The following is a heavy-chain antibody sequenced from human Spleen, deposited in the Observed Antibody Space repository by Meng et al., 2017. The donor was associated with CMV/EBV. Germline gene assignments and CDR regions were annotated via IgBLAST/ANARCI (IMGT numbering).Heavy chain of an antibody. J-gene: IGHJ4*02. CDR1: GFTFDDYA. CDR2: ISWSSGSI. Sequence: SLKISCAASGFTFDDYAMHWVRQAPGKGLEWVSGISWSSGSIGYADSVKGRFTISRDNAKNSLYLQMNSLRAEDTALYYCAKGGLYCSSTSCYWDYWGQGTLVTVSS. V-gene: IGHV3-9*01. CDR3: AKGGLYCSSTSCYWDY. D-gene: IGHD2-2*01.